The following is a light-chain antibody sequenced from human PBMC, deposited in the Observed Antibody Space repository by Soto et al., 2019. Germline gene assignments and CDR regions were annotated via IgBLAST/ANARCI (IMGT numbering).Light chain of an antibody. J-gene: IGKJ3*01. CDR2: DAS. CDR1: QSVSSY. V-gene: IGKV3-11*01. CDR3: QQRSNWVT. Sequence: EIVLTQSPATLSLSPGERDTLSCRASQSVSSYLAWYQQKPGQAPRLLIYDASNTATGIPARFSGSGSGTDFTLTISSLEPEDFAVFYCQQRSNWVTFGPGPKVDIK.